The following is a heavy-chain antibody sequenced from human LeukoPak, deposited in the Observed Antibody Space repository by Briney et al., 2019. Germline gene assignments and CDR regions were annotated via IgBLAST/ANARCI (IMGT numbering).Heavy chain of an antibody. D-gene: IGHD6-19*01. J-gene: IGHJ4*02. Sequence: PGGSLRLSCAASGFTFSSYGIHWVRQAPGKGLEWVAVISYDGSNKYYADSVKGRFTISRDNSKNTLYLQMNSLRAEDTAVYYCAKEFPVAGSPFDYWGQGTLVTVSS. CDR2: ISYDGSNK. V-gene: IGHV3-30*18. CDR1: GFTFSSYG. CDR3: AKEFPVAGSPFDY.